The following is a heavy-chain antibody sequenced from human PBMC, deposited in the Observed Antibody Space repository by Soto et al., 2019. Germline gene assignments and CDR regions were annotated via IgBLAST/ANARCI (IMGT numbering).Heavy chain of an antibody. Sequence: QVQLQQWGAGLLKPSETLSLTCAVYGGSFSGYYWSWIRQPPGKGLEWIGEINHSGSTNYNPSLKSRVTISVDTSKNQFSLKLSSVTAADTAVYYCARARDGYDNSGPYFDYWGQGTLVTVSS. CDR1: GGSFSGYY. V-gene: IGHV4-34*01. J-gene: IGHJ4*02. D-gene: IGHD5-12*01. CDR3: ARARDGYDNSGPYFDY. CDR2: INHSGST.